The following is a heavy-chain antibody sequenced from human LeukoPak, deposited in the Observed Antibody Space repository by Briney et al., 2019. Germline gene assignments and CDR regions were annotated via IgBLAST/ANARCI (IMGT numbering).Heavy chain of an antibody. CDR2: IWYDGSNK. CDR3: ARGGCGGDCYSPYYIDY. Sequence: GGSLRLSCAASGFTFSSYGMHWVRQAPGKGLEWVALIWYDGSNKYYVDSVKGRFTISRDNSKSTLYLQMNSLRAEDTAVYYCARGGCGGDCYSPYYIDYWGQGTLVTVSS. CDR1: GFTFSSYG. V-gene: IGHV3-33*08. J-gene: IGHJ4*02. D-gene: IGHD2-21*02.